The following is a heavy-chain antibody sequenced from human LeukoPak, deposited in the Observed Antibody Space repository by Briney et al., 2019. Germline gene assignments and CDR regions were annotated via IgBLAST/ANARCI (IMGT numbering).Heavy chain of an antibody. D-gene: IGHD2-2*01. CDR1: GGSISSYY. Sequence: SETLSLTCTVSGGSISSYYWSWIRQPAGKGLEWIGRIYTSGSINYNPSLKSRGTISVDKSKNQFSLKLSSVTAADTAVYFCARDVTGCGSPTCYMDVWGEGTTVTVSS. CDR3: ARDVTGCGSPTCYMDV. CDR2: IYTSGSI. V-gene: IGHV4-4*07. J-gene: IGHJ6*04.